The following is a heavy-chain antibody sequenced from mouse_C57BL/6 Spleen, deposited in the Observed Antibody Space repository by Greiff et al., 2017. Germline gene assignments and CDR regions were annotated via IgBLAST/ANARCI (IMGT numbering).Heavy chain of an antibody. Sequence: QVQLQQSGAELAKPGASVKLSCKASGYTFTSYWMHWVNQRPGQGLEWIGYINPSSGYTKYNQKFKDKATLTADKSSSTAYMQLSSLTYEDSAVYYCSCDYSNSREYAMDYWGQGTSVTVSS. V-gene: IGHV1-7*01. D-gene: IGHD2-5*01. J-gene: IGHJ4*01. CDR3: SCDYSNSREYAMDY. CDR2: INPSSGYT. CDR1: GYTFTSYW.